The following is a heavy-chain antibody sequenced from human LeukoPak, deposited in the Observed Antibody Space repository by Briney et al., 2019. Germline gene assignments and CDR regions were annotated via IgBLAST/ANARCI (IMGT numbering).Heavy chain of an antibody. D-gene: IGHD3-10*01. CDR1: GFTFGGYA. J-gene: IGHJ4*02. CDR2: IRYDGNNK. Sequence: PGGSLRLSCAASGFTFGGYAMHWVRQAPGKGLEWVAFIRYDGNNKYYADSVKGRFTISRDNSKNTLNLQMNSLRAEDTAVYYGAKDFELTMIRGVFEYWGQGTLVTVSS. V-gene: IGHV3-30*02. CDR3: AKDFELTMIRGVFEY.